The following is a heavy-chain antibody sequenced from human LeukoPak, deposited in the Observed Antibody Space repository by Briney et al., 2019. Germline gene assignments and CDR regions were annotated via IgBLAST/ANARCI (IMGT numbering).Heavy chain of an antibody. V-gene: IGHV1-2*02. D-gene: IGHD5-12*01. Sequence: ASVKVSCKASGYTFTGYYMHWVRQAPGQGLEWMGWINSNSGGTNYAQKFQGRVTMTRDTSISTAYMELSRLRSDDTAVYYCARAGVATISNPLEYNWFDPWGQGTLVTVSS. CDR2: INSNSGGT. CDR1: GYTFTGYY. J-gene: IGHJ5*02. CDR3: ARAGVATISNPLEYNWFDP.